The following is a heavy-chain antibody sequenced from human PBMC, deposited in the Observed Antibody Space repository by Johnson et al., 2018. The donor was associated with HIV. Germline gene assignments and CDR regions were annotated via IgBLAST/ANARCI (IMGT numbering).Heavy chain of an antibody. CDR2: ISGSGGST. J-gene: IGHJ3*02. CDR1: GFSATTYY. V-gene: IGHV3-23*04. CDR3: ARELGHFIPYSYHGDAFDI. Sequence: VQLVESGGGLVQPGASLRLSCVASGFSATTYYMTWVRQAPRKGLEWVSGISGSGGSTYYADSVKGRFTISRDNAKNSLYLQMKSLRAGATAFYYLARELGHFIPYSYHGDAFDIWGQGTTVTVSS. D-gene: IGHD3-22*01.